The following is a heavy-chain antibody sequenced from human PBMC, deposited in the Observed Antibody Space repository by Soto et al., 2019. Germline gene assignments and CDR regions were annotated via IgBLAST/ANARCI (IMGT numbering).Heavy chain of an antibody. V-gene: IGHV3-15*01. CDR1: GLSFTNAW. CDR3: TTVLDYFTTCPAC. J-gene: IGHJ4*02. D-gene: IGHD1-1*01. CDR2: IKSKSDGATT. Sequence: EVQLVESGGGLVKPGGSLRLSCAASGLSFTNAWSWVRQAPGKGLEWVGLIKSKSDGATTDNAAPLKGRVTIARDDSKDTLYLQMNSLKTDVTAVYYCTTVLDYFTTCPACWGQGSLVTVSS.